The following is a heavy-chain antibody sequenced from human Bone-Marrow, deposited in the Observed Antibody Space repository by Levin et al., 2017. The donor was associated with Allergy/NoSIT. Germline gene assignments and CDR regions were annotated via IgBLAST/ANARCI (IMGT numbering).Heavy chain of an antibody. Sequence: ASVKVSCKTSGYTFTDYFMHWVRQAPGQGLEWMGWINPNYGGTRFAQRFQGRVTMTRDTSISTVYMEVTRLRSDDTAVYYCARRWDAYNTPFDYWGQGTLITVSS. CDR3: ARRWDAYNTPFDY. V-gene: IGHV1-2*02. J-gene: IGHJ4*02. D-gene: IGHD5-24*01. CDR1: GYTFTDYF. CDR2: INPNYGGT.